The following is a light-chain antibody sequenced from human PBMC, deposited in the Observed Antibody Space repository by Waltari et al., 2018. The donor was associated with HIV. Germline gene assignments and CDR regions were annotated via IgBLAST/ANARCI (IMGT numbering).Light chain of an antibody. J-gene: IGLJ3*02. CDR3: CSYAGNYTLV. CDR2: DVS. V-gene: IGLV2-11*01. Sequence: QSALTQPRSVSGSPGQSVTISCTGTSSDVGVYNSVSWYQQHPGKAPKFMIYDVSKRPSGVPDRFSGSKSGNTASLTISGLQAEDEADYYCCSYAGNYTLVFGGGTKLTVL. CDR1: SSDVGVYNS.